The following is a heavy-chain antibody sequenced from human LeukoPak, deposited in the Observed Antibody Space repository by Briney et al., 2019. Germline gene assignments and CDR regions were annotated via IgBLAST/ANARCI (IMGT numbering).Heavy chain of an antibody. Sequence: SETLSLTCTVSGGSISSYYWSWIRQPPGKGLEWIGYIYYSGSTNYNPSLKSRVTISVDTSKNQFSLKLSSVTAADTAVYYCARVGSSSWYYFDYWGQGTLVTVSS. CDR3: ARVGSSSWYYFDY. V-gene: IGHV4-59*01. D-gene: IGHD6-13*01. J-gene: IGHJ4*02. CDR1: GGSISSYY. CDR2: IYYSGST.